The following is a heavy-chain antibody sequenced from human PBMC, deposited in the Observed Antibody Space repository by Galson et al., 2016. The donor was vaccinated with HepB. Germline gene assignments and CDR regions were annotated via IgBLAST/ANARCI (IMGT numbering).Heavy chain of an antibody. CDR2: IRSKANNYAT. CDR1: GLTFSGSA. Sequence: SLRLSCAVSGLTFSGSAMHWVRQASGKGLEWVGHIRSKANNYATAYAASVKGRFTISREDSKNTAYLQMNSLKTEDTAVYYCTRHLVPGDSSSWYFWFDPWGQGTLVTVSS. V-gene: IGHV3-73*01. J-gene: IGHJ5*02. D-gene: IGHD6-13*01. CDR3: TRHLVPGDSSSWYFWFDP.